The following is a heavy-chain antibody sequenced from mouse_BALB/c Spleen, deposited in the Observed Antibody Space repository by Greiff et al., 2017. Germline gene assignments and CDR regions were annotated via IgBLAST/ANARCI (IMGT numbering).Heavy chain of an antibody. CDR2: IYPGNVNT. V-gene: IGHV1S56*01. Sequence: VQGVESGPELVKPGASVRISCKASGYTFTSYYIHWVKQRPGQGLEWIGWIYPGNVNTKYNEKFKGKATLTADKSSSTAYMQLSSLTSEDSAVYFCARGGYYAMDYWGQGTSVTVSS. J-gene: IGHJ4*01. CDR3: ARGGYYAMDY. CDR1: GYTFTSYY.